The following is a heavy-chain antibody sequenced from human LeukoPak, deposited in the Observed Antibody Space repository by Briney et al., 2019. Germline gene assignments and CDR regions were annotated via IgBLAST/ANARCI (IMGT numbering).Heavy chain of an antibody. D-gene: IGHD2-21*02. CDR1: GFTFGNYG. V-gene: IGHV3-20*04. J-gene: IGHJ4*02. Sequence: GSLRLSCAASGFTFGNYGMSWVRQAPGKGLEWVSGINWNGGSTGYADSVEGRFTISRDNAKNSQYLQMNSLRVEDTALYYCARAQTYGDSRLLLDYWGQGTLATVSS. CDR3: ARAQTYGDSRLLLDY. CDR2: INWNGGST.